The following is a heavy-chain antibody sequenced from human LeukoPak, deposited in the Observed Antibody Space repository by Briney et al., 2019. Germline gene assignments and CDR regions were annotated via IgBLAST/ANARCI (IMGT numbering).Heavy chain of an antibody. CDR3: AKSSYYDSSGYYREYYFDY. Sequence: GGSLRLSCAASGFTFSSYAMSWVRQAPGKGLEWVSAISGSGGSTYYADSVKGRFTISRDNSKNTLYLQMNSLRAEDTAVYYCAKSSYYDSSGYYREYYFDYWGQGTLVTVSS. D-gene: IGHD3-22*01. CDR2: ISGSGGST. J-gene: IGHJ4*02. V-gene: IGHV3-23*01. CDR1: GFTFSSYA.